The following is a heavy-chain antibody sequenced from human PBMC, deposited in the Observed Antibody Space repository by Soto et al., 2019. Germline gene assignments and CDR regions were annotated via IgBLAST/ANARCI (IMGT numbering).Heavy chain of an antibody. CDR2: IYYSGST. Sequence: SETLSLTCTVSGGSISSSSYYWGWIRQPPGKGLEWIGSIYYSGSTYYNPSLKSRVTISVDTSKNQFSLKLSSVTAADTAVYYCARTYYDILTGDRVGEIYYFDYWGQGTLVTVSS. D-gene: IGHD3-9*01. CDR1: GGSISSSSYY. CDR3: ARTYYDILTGDRVGEIYYFDY. V-gene: IGHV4-39*01. J-gene: IGHJ4*02.